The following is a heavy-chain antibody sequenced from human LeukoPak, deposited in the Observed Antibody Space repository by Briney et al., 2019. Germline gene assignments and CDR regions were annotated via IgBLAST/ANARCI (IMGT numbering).Heavy chain of an antibody. V-gene: IGHV3-43*01. D-gene: IGHD1-26*01. Sequence: PGGSLRLSCAASGFIFDDYTMHWVRQAPGKGLEWVSLISWDGGRTYYGDSVKGRFTISRDNSKNSLYLQMNSLRTEDTALYYCAKDWGSSVGATAFDYWGQGTLVTVSS. CDR2: ISWDGGRT. CDR3: AKDWGSSVGATAFDY. J-gene: IGHJ4*02. CDR1: GFIFDDYT.